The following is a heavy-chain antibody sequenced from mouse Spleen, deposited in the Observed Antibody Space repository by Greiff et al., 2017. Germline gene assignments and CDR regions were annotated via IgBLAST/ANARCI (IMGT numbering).Heavy chain of an antibody. CDR3: VKADGLQGGYYAMDY. V-gene: IGHV7-4*01. CDR1: GFTFTDYY. J-gene: IGHJ4*01. CDR2: IRNKANGYTT. D-gene: IGHD2-2*01. Sequence: DVMLVESGGGLVQPGASLRLSCAASGFTFTDYYMSWVRQPPGKAPEWLALIRNKANGYTTEYTASVKGRFTISRDNSQNILYLQMNTLRAEDSATYYCVKADGLQGGYYAMDYWGQGTSVTVSS.